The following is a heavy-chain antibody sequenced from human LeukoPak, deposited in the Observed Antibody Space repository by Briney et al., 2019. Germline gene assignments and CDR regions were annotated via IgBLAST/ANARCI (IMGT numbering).Heavy chain of an antibody. D-gene: IGHD5-18*01. V-gene: IGHV4-59*01. CDR3: ARVVGYGGYFDY. CDR2: IYYSGST. CDR1: GGSISSFY. J-gene: IGHJ4*02. Sequence: SETLSLTCTVSGGSISSFYWTWIRQPPGKGLEWIGYIYYSGSTNYNPSLKSRVTISVDTSKNQFSLKLRSVTAADTAVYYCARVVGYGGYFDYWGQGTLVTVSS.